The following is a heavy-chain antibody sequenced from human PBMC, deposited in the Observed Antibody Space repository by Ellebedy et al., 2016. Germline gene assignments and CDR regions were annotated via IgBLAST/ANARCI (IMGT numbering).Heavy chain of an antibody. J-gene: IGHJ4*02. CDR2: ISSSSSTI. CDR3: ATPIGIAVAGADY. D-gene: IGHD6-19*01. CDR1: GFTFSSYS. V-gene: IGHV3-48*01. Sequence: GESLKISCAASGFTFSSYSMNWVRQAPGKGLEWVSYISSSSSTIYYADSVKGRFTISRDNSKNTLYLQMNSLRAEDTAVYYCATPIGIAVAGADYWGQGTLVTVSS.